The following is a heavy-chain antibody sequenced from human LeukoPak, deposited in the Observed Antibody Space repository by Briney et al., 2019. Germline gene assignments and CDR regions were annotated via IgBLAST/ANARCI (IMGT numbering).Heavy chain of an antibody. CDR3: ASPPPEISGVAAFDY. V-gene: IGHV1-69*13. Sequence: SVKVSCKASGGTFSSYAISWVRQAPGQGLEWMGGIIPIFGTANYAQKFQGRVTITADESTSTAYMELSSLRSEDTAVYYGASPPPEISGVAAFDYWGQGTLVTVSS. D-gene: IGHD3-3*01. CDR1: GGTFSSYA. CDR2: IIPIFGTA. J-gene: IGHJ4*02.